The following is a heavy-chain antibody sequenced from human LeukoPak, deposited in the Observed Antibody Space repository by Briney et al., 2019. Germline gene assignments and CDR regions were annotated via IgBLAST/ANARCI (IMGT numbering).Heavy chain of an antibody. CDR2: IIPIFGTA. Sequence: GASVKVSCKASGGTFSSYAISWVRQAPGQGLEWMGGIIPIFGTANYAQKFQGRVTITRNTSISTAYMELSSLRSEDTAVYYCARNRVDYYDSSGYYGGFDYWGQGTLVTVSS. J-gene: IGHJ4*02. CDR1: GGTFSSYA. V-gene: IGHV1-69*05. CDR3: ARNRVDYYDSSGYYGGFDY. D-gene: IGHD3-22*01.